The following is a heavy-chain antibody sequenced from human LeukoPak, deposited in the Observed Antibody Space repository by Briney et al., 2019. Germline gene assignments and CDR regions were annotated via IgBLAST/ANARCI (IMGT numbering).Heavy chain of an antibody. CDR3: ARARKKGSGSYTNYYYYYMDV. V-gene: IGHV1-2*02. CDR2: INPNSGGT. D-gene: IGHD3-10*01. J-gene: IGHJ6*03. Sequence: ASVKVSCKASGYTFTSYYMHWVRQAPGQGLEWMGWINPNSGGTNYAQKFQGRVTMTRDTSSSTAYMELSRLRSDDTAVYYCARARKKGSGSYTNYYYYYMDVWGKGTTVTVSS. CDR1: GYTFTSYY.